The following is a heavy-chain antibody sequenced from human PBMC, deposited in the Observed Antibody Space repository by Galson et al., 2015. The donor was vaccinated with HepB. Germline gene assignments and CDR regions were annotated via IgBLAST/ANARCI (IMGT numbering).Heavy chain of an antibody. V-gene: IGHV3-21*01. CDR3: AREGPTTVTFPNPGTIDP. Sequence: SLRLSCAASGFTFTSSGMHWVRQAPGKGLEWVSSISSSSSYINYADSVKGRFTITRDNAKNSLYLQMNSLRAEDTAVYYCAREGPTTVTFPNPGTIDPWGQGTLVTVSS. J-gene: IGHJ5*02. D-gene: IGHD4-17*01. CDR2: ISSSSSYI. CDR1: GFTFTSSG.